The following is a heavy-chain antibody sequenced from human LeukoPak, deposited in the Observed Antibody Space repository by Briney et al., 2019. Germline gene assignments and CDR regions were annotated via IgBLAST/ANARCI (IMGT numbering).Heavy chain of an antibody. Sequence: GGSLRLSCAASGFTFSDYSMDWVRQAPGKGLEWVSSISSSSIYIYYADSVKGRFTISRDNAKNSLYLQMSNLRAEDTAVYFCARGGGLDVWGQGATVTVSS. CDR1: GFTFSDYS. D-gene: IGHD3-16*01. J-gene: IGHJ6*02. V-gene: IGHV3-21*04. CDR2: ISSSSIYI. CDR3: ARGGGLDV.